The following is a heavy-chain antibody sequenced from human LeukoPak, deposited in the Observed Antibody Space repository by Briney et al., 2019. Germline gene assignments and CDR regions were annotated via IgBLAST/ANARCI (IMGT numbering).Heavy chain of an antibody. CDR1: GYTFTGYY. CDR2: INPNSGGT. Sequence: GASVKVSCKASGYTFTGYYMHWVRQAPGQGLEWMGWINPNSGGTNYAQKFQGRVTMTRDTSISTAYMELSRLRSEDTAVYYCATSGREQLLLLNWFDPWGQGTLVTVSS. J-gene: IGHJ5*02. CDR3: ATSGREQLLLLNWFDP. D-gene: IGHD2-15*01. V-gene: IGHV1-2*02.